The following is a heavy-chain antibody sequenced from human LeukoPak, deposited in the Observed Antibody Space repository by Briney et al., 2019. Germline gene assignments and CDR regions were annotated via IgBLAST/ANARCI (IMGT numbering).Heavy chain of an antibody. V-gene: IGHV3-7*03. CDR2: IKQDGSEK. CDR1: GFTFSSYW. J-gene: IGHJ6*02. Sequence: QAGGSLRLSCAASGFTFSSYWMSWVRQAPGKGLERVANIKQDGSEKYYVDSVKGRFTISRDNSKNTLYLQMNSLRAEDAAVYYCAKVQYSSSWYPNNGMDVWGQGTTVTVSS. CDR3: AKVQYSSSWYPNNGMDV. D-gene: IGHD6-13*01.